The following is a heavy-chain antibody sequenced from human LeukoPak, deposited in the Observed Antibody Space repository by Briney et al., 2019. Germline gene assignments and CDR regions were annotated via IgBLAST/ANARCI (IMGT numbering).Heavy chain of an antibody. CDR3: ARDHSGSLTFDY. CDR2: INPNSGGT. D-gene: IGHD1-26*01. V-gene: IGHV1-2*02. J-gene: IGHJ4*02. Sequence: ASVKVSCKASGYTSTGYYMHWVRQAPGQGLEWMGWINPNSGGTNYAQKFQGRVTMTRDTSISTAYMELSRLRSDDTAVYYCARDHSGSLTFDYWGQGTLVTVSS. CDR1: GYTSTGYY.